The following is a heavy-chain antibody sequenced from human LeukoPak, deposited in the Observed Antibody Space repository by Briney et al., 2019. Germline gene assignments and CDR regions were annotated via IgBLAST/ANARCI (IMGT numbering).Heavy chain of an antibody. Sequence: SETLSLTCTVSGGSISSYYWSWIRQPAGKGLEWIGRIYTSGSTNYNPSLKSRVTMSVDTSKNQFSLKLSSVTAADTAVYYCARGDSVLRFLEWSNEPFDYWGQGTLVTVSS. D-gene: IGHD3-3*01. CDR3: ARGDSVLRFLEWSNEPFDY. CDR2: IYTSGST. J-gene: IGHJ4*02. CDR1: GGSISSYY. V-gene: IGHV4-4*07.